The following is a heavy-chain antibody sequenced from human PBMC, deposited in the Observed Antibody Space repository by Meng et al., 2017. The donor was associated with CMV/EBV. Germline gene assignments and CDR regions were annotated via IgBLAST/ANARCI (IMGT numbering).Heavy chain of an antibody. CDR1: GGTFSSYA. CDR2: IIPIFGTA. V-gene: IGHV1-69*05. Sequence: SVKVSCKASGGTFSSYAISWVRQAPGQGLEWMGGIIPIFGTANYAQKFQGRVTITTDESTSTAYMELSSLRSEDTAVYYCARSLIVATTAFDYWGQGTLFPFSS. CDR3: ARSLIVATTAFDY. J-gene: IGHJ4*02. D-gene: IGHD5-12*01.